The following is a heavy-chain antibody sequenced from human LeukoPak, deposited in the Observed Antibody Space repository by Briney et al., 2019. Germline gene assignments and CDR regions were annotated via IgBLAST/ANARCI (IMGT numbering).Heavy chain of an antibody. CDR1: GYTFTSYG. Sequence: ASEKVSCKASGYTFTSYGINWVRQAPGQGLEWMGWISAYNGNTNYAQKLQGRVTMTTDTSTSTAYMELRSLRSDDTAVYYCARDDALVATGSFDYWGQGTLVTVSS. J-gene: IGHJ4*02. CDR3: ARDDALVATGSFDY. CDR2: ISAYNGNT. V-gene: IGHV1-18*01. D-gene: IGHD5-12*01.